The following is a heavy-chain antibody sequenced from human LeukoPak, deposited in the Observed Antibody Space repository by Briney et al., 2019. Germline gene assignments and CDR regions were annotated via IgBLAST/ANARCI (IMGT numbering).Heavy chain of an antibody. CDR1: GFTFSRYW. Sequence: RPGGSLRLSCEASGFTFSRYWMHWIRQVPGKGLVWVSRINSDASGINYSDSVKGRFTISRDNAKNTLYLDMNSLRVDDTAVYYCVRVGYEATNWGRGTLVTVSS. J-gene: IGHJ4*02. V-gene: IGHV3-74*01. CDR2: INSDASGI. D-gene: IGHD1-26*01. CDR3: VRVGYEATN.